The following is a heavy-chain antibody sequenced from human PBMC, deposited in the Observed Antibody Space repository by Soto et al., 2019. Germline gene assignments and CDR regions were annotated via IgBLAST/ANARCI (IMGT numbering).Heavy chain of an antibody. Sequence: SETLSLTCTVSGGSISSGGYYWSWIPQHPGKGLEWIGYIYYSGSTYYNPSLKSRVTISVDTSKNQFSLKLSSVTAADTAVYYCARGDYGDSEFDYWGQGTLVTVSS. D-gene: IGHD4-17*01. J-gene: IGHJ4*02. CDR2: IYYSGST. CDR3: ARGDYGDSEFDY. V-gene: IGHV4-31*03. CDR1: GGSISSGGYY.